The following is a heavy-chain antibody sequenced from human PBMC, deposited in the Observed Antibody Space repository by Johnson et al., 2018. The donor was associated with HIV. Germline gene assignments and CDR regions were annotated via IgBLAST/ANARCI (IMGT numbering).Heavy chain of an antibody. D-gene: IGHD2-2*01. Sequence: VQLVESGGGVVQPGRSLRLSCAASGFTFSSYGMHWVRQAPGKGLEWVANIKQDGSEKHYVDSVKGRFTISRDNAKNSLYLQMNSLKTEDTAVYYCTTDLVPAAKEPVVVGGAFDIWGQGTMVTVSS. J-gene: IGHJ3*02. V-gene: IGHV3-7*03. CDR3: TTDLVPAAKEPVVVGGAFDI. CDR1: GFTFSSYG. CDR2: IKQDGSEK.